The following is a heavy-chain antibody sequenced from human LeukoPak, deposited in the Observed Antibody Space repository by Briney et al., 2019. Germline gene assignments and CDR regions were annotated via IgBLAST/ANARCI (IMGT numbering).Heavy chain of an antibody. V-gene: IGHV3-21*01. CDR3: AGQAEGHCSSTSCYTDY. CDR1: GFTFSSYS. J-gene: IGHJ4*02. D-gene: IGHD2-2*01. CDR2: ISSSSSYI. Sequence: PGGSLRLSCAASGFTFSSYSMNWVRQAPGKGLEWVSSISSSSSYIYYADSVKGRFTIPRDNAKNSLYLQMNSLRAEDTAVYYCAGQAEGHCSSTSCYTDYWGQGTLVTVSS.